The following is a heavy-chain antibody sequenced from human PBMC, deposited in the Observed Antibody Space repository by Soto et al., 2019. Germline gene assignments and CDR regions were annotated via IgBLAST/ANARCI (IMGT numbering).Heavy chain of an antibody. CDR1: GYTFSTSG. V-gene: IGHV1-18*01. J-gene: IGHJ6*04. CDR3: EGAAAATYYNYCIDV. D-gene: IGHD6-25*01. Sequence: ASVKVSSKASGYTFSTSGMSWLRQAPGQGLEKMGWISTYNGDTNDAPKFQDRVTMTSDTSTSTVYMEQRRLRPDDTAMYNCEGAAAATYYNYCIDVWHKGSRVTISS. CDR2: ISTYNGDT.